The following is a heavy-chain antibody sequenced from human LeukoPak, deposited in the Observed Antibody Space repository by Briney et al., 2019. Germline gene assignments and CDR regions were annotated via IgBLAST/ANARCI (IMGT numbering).Heavy chain of an antibody. J-gene: IGHJ4*02. V-gene: IGHV3-30*18. Sequence: PGGSLRLSCAASGFTFSSYGMHWVRQAPGKGLEWVAVISYDGSNKYYADSVKGRFTISRDNSKNTLYLQMNSLRAEDTAVYYCAKAHYGSGSYYMYYFDYWGQGTLVTVSS. D-gene: IGHD3-10*01. CDR1: GFTFSSYG. CDR3: AKAHYGSGSYYMYYFDY. CDR2: ISYDGSNK.